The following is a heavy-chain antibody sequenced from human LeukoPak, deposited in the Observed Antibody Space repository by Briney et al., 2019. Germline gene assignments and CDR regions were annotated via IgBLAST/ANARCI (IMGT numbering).Heavy chain of an antibody. V-gene: IGHV4-59*01. D-gene: IGHD6-13*01. CDR2: IYYSGST. CDR1: GGSISSYY. CDR3: ARGCSAGTPHNWFDP. Sequence: SETLSLTCTVSGGSISSYYWSWIRQPPGKGLEWIGYIYYSGSTNYSPSLKSRLTISVDTSKNQFSLKLSSVTAADTAVYYCARGCSAGTPHNWFDPWGQGTLVTVSS. J-gene: IGHJ5*02.